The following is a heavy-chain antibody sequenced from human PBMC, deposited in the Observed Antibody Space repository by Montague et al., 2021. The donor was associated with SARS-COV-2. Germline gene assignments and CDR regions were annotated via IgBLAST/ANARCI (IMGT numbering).Heavy chain of an antibody. V-gene: IGHV4-61*08. CDR3: AREDRWNWFDP. CDR1: GGSISSDGYY. D-gene: IGHD5-24*01. CDR2: IYYRGST. Sequence: SETLSLTCTVSGGSISSDGYYWSWIRQHPGKGLEWIGYIYYRGSTNYNPSLKTRVTISVDTSKNQFSLKLNSMTAADTAVYYCAREDRWNWFDPWGQGTLVIVSS. J-gene: IGHJ5*02.